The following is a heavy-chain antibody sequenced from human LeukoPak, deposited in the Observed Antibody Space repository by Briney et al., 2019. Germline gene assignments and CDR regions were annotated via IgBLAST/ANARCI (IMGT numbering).Heavy chain of an antibody. CDR2: FDPEDGGT. J-gene: IGHJ4*02. CDR3: ATGLRFLEWCDY. Sequence: GASVKVSCKVSGYTLTELSMHWVRQAPGKGLEWMGGFDPEDGGTIYAQKFQGRVTMTEDTSTDTAYMELSSLRSEDTAVYYCATGLRFLEWCDYWGQGTLVTVSS. V-gene: IGHV1-24*01. CDR1: GYTLTELS. D-gene: IGHD3-3*01.